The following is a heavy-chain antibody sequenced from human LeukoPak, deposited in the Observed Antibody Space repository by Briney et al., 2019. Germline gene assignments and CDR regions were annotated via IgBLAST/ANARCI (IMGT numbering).Heavy chain of an antibody. J-gene: IGHJ5*02. D-gene: IGHD1-26*01. CDR1: GGSISSSSYY. CDR3: ARGIIVGATWGENYNCFDP. V-gene: IGHV4-39*07. Sequence: SETLSLTCTVSGGSISSSSYYWGWIRQPPGKGLEWIGSIYYSGSTYYNPSLKSRVTISVDTSKNQFSLKLSSVTAADTAVYYCARGIIVGATWGENYNCFDPWGQGTLVTVSS. CDR2: IYYSGST.